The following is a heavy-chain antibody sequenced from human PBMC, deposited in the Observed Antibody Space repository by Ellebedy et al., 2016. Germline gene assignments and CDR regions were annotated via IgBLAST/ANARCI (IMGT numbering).Heavy chain of an antibody. Sequence: GGSLRLSCAASGIIFSSYTMNWVRQSPGKGLEWLSNIRGSNSEPYYANSVKGRFTVSRDNAKNSLFLQMNSLRAEDTAVYFCVGDMAFAFDIWGQGTKVTVST. J-gene: IGHJ3*02. V-gene: IGHV3-21*05. CDR1: GIIFSSYT. D-gene: IGHD5-24*01. CDR3: VGDMAFAFDI. CDR2: IRGSNSEP.